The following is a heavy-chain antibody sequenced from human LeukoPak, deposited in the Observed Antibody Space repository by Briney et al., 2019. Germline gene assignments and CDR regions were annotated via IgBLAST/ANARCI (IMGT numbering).Heavy chain of an antibody. Sequence: SGTLSLTCFVSGGSISNGNWCTWVRRPPGKGLEWIGEIYHTGTTNYNASLESRVTISIDESNNRFSLNLRSLTAADTAIYYCATRSPLVNAILWGQGTLVTVSS. CDR2: IYHTGTT. CDR3: ATRSPLVNAIL. D-gene: IGHD1-26*01. J-gene: IGHJ4*02. CDR1: GGSISNGNW. V-gene: IGHV4-4*02.